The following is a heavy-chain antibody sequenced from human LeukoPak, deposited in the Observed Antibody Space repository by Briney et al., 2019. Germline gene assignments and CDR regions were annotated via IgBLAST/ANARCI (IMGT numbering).Heavy chain of an antibody. J-gene: IGHJ4*02. V-gene: IGHV1-2*06. CDR3: ARDHGIDSSGYYY. Sequence: ASVKVSCKASGYTFTSYDINWVRQATGQGLEWMGRINPNSGGTNYAQKLQGRVTMTRDTSISTAYMELSRLRSDDTAVYYCARDHGIDSSGYYYWGQGTLVTVSS. CDR1: GYTFTSYD. CDR2: INPNSGGT. D-gene: IGHD3-22*01.